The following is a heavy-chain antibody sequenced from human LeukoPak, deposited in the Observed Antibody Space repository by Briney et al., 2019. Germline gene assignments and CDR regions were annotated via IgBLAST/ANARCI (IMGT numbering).Heavy chain of an antibody. V-gene: IGHV3-74*01. CDR3: ARDTYYDFWSGYSGMDYYYGMDV. J-gene: IGHJ6*02. Sequence: TGGSLRLSCAASGNYWMHWVRQAPGKGLVWVSHINSDGSWTSYADSVKGRFTISKDNAKNTVYLQMNSLRAEDTAVYYCARDTYYDFWSGYSGMDYYYGMDVWGQGTTVTVSS. CDR1: GNYW. D-gene: IGHD3-3*01. CDR2: INSDGSWT.